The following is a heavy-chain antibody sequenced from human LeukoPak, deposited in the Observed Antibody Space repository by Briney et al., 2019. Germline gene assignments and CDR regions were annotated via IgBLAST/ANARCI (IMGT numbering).Heavy chain of an antibody. CDR3: ARVAGIWTFDY. Sequence: GGSLRLSCAASGFTFSSYAMHWVRQAPGKGLEGGAVISYDGSNKYYADSVKGRFTISRDNSKNTLYLQMNSLRAEDTAVYYCARVAGIWTFDYWGQGTLVTVSS. J-gene: IGHJ4*02. CDR2: ISYDGSNK. CDR1: GFTFSSYA. D-gene: IGHD6-19*01. V-gene: IGHV3-30*04.